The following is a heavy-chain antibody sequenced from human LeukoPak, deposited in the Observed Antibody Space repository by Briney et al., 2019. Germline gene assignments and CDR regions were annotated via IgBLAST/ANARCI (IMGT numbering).Heavy chain of an antibody. Sequence: GGSLRLSCAASGFTFDDYGMSWVRQAPGKGLEWVSGINWNGASTGYADSVKGRFTISRDNAKNSLYLQMNSLRAEDTALYYCARVKANYDSSGYYPWYFDYWGQGTLVTAPS. J-gene: IGHJ4*02. CDR2: INWNGAST. D-gene: IGHD3-22*01. CDR3: ARVKANYDSSGYYPWYFDY. CDR1: GFTFDDYG. V-gene: IGHV3-20*04.